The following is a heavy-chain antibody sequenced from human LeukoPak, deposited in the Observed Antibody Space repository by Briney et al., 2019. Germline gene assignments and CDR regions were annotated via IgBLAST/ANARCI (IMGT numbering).Heavy chain of an antibody. CDR3: ARGIVVVPAAIGFYYYYYMDV. CDR1: GGSISSYY. V-gene: IGHV4-59*08. Sequence: PSETLSLTCTVSGGSISSYYWSWIRQPPGKGLEWIGYIYYSGSTYYNPSLKSRVTISVDTSKNQFSLKLSSVTAADTAVYYCARGIVVVPAAIGFYYYYYMDVWGKGTTVTVSS. CDR2: IYYSGST. D-gene: IGHD2-2*02. J-gene: IGHJ6*03.